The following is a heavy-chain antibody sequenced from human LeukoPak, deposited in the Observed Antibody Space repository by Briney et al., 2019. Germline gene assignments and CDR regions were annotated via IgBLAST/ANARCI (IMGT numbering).Heavy chain of an antibody. CDR2: IWYDGSNK. CDR3: ATDGLRPFQIVGTFDY. CDR1: GFTFSSYV. Sequence: RRALTLSCAASGFTFSSYVMHWVRQAPGEGLGGVAVIWYDGSNKYYADSVKGRFTISRDNSKNTLSLQMNSLTAEDTAVHYCATDGLRPFQIVGTFDYWGQGTPVTVSS. D-gene: IGHD1-26*01. J-gene: IGHJ4*02. V-gene: IGHV3-33*01.